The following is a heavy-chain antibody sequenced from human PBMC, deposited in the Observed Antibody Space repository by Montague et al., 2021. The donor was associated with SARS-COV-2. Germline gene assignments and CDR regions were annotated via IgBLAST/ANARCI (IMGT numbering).Heavy chain of an antibody. Sequence: SLRLSCAASGFTSSNYWVHWVRQAPGKGLVWVSRISSDGGSTSYADSVQGRFTISRDNAKNTLYLQMNSLRAEDTAVYYCGAFRDGYNRLQVDYWGQGTLVTVSS. CDR2: ISSDGGST. J-gene: IGHJ4*02. CDR3: GAFRDGYNRLQVDY. D-gene: IGHD5-24*01. V-gene: IGHV3-74*01. CDR1: GFTSSNYW.